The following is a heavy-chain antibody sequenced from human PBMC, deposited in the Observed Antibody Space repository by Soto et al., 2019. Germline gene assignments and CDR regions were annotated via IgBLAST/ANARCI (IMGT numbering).Heavy chain of an antibody. D-gene: IGHD3-3*01. CDR3: ARGPLDPLVGYPYYFYY. V-gene: IGHV3-30-3*01. J-gene: IGHJ4*02. CDR1: GFTFSSYA. CDR2: ISYDGSNK. Sequence: QVQLVESGGGVVQPGRSLRLSCAASGFTFSSYAMHWVRQAPGKGLEWVAVISYDGSNKYYADSVKGRFTISRDNSKNTLYLQINSLRAEDTAVYYCARGPLDPLVGYPYYFYYCGQGTLVTVSS.